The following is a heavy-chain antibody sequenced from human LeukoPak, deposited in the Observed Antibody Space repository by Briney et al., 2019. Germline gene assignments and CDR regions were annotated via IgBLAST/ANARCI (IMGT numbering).Heavy chain of an antibody. CDR2: INPNSGGT. D-gene: IGHD4-17*01. CDR1: GYTFTGYY. CDR3: ARDLYGDYGVPDY. Sequence: GASVKVSYKASGYTFTGYYMHWVRQAPGQGLEWMGWINPNSGGTNYAQKFQGRVTMTRDTSTSTVYMELSSLRSEDTAVYYCARDLYGDYGVPDYWGQGTLVTVSS. V-gene: IGHV1-2*02. J-gene: IGHJ4*02.